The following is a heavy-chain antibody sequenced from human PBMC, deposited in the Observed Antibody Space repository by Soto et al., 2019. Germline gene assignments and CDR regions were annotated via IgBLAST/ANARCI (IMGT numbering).Heavy chain of an antibody. J-gene: IGHJ5*02. V-gene: IGHV1-2*02. CDR1: GYTFTGYY. CDR3: ARVAVAVRPKNWFDP. CDR2: INPNSGGT. D-gene: IGHD6-19*01. Sequence: ASVKVSCKASGYTFTGYYMHWVRQAPGQGLEWMGWINPNSGGTNYAQKFQGRVTMTRDTSISTAYMELSRLRSDDTAVYYCARVAVAVRPKNWFDPWGQGTLVTVS.